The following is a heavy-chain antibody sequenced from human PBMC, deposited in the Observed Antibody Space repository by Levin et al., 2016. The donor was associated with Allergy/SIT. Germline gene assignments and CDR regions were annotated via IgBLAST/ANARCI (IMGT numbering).Heavy chain of an antibody. V-gene: IGHV3-33*08. Sequence: GESLKISCAASGFTFSNAWMSWVRQAPGKGLEWVAVIWYDGSNKYYADSVKGRFTISRDNSKNTLYLQMNSLRAEDTAVYYCARDGLRYCSSTSCSWFDPWGQGTLVTVSS. CDR2: IWYDGSNK. D-gene: IGHD2-2*01. J-gene: IGHJ5*02. CDR1: GFTFSNAW. CDR3: ARDGLRYCSSTSCSWFDP.